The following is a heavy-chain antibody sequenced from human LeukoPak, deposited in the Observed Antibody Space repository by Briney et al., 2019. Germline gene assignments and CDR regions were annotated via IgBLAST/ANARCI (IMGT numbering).Heavy chain of an antibody. CDR1: GGSFSGYY. J-gene: IGHJ5*02. D-gene: IGHD2-21*02. CDR3: ARKTKTANRGFDP. V-gene: IGHV4-34*01. CDR2: INHSGST. Sequence: SETLSLNCAVYGGSFSGYYWSWIRQPPGKGLEWIGEINHSGSTNYNPSLKSRVTISVDTSKNQFSLKLSSVTAADTAVYYCARKTKTANRGFDPWGQGTLVTVSS.